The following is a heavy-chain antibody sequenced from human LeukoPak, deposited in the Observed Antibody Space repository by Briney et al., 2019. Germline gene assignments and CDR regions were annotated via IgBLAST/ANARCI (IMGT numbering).Heavy chain of an antibody. CDR3: ARGSSLGIKGGTWFDP. CDR1: GFTFSSYA. Sequence: GSLRLSCAASGFTFSSYAMSWVRQPPGKGLEWIGEINHSGSTNYNPSLKSRVIISVDTSKNQFSLKLSSVTAADTTVYYCARGSSLGIKGGTWFDPWGQGTLVTVSS. CDR2: INHSGST. V-gene: IGHV4-34*01. D-gene: IGHD7-27*01. J-gene: IGHJ5*02.